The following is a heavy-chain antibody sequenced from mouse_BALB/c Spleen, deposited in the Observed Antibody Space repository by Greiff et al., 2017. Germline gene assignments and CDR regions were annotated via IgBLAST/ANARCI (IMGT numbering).Heavy chain of an antibody. CDR2: INPSTGYT. D-gene: IGHD1-1*01. CDR1: GYTFTSYW. CDR3: ARGDYGSHAMDY. J-gene: IGHJ4*01. V-gene: IGHV1-7*01. Sequence: VQLQQSGAELAKPGASVKMSCKASGYTFTSYWMHWVKQRPGQGLEWIGYINPSTGYTEYNQKFKDKATLTADKSSSTAYMQLSSLTSEDSAVYYCARGDYGSHAMDYWGQGTSVTVSS.